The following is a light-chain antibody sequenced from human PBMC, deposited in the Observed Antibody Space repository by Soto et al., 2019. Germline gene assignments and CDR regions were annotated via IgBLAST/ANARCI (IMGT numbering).Light chain of an antibody. J-gene: IGLJ2*01. Sequence: QSSLTQPASVSGSPGQSIPISCTGTSSDVGSYNLVSWYQQHPCKAPKLMIYEGSKRPSGVSNRFSGSKSGNTASLTISGLQAEDEADYYCCSYAGSSTVVFGGGTKLTVL. CDR2: EGS. V-gene: IGLV2-23*01. CDR1: SSDVGSYNL. CDR3: CSYAGSSTVV.